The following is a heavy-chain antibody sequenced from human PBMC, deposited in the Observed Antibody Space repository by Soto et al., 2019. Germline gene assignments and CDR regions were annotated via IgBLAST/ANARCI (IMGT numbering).Heavy chain of an antibody. CDR3: ARDVKWELVVLGYHYYAMDV. Sequence: QVQLVQSGGEVKKPGASVKFSCKASGYTFSDYSISWVRQAPGQGPEWMGWISAYSNHTNYAQKLQGRVTMTTDTSTSTAYMELRSLTSDDTAVYYCARDVKWELVVLGYHYYAMDVWGQGTTVTVSS. D-gene: IGHD1-26*01. V-gene: IGHV1-18*01. CDR1: GYTFSDYS. CDR2: ISAYSNHT. J-gene: IGHJ6*02.